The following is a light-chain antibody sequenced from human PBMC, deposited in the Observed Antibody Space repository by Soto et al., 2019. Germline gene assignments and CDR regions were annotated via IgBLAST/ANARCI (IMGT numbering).Light chain of an antibody. Sequence: EIVLTQSPVTLSLSRLGRATLSCRASQTVYSNLAWYQQKPGQAPRLLIHAASTRASGVPARFSGSGSGTEFTLTIGSLQSEDFAVYYCQQYSTWPPITFGPGTRLEIK. CDR1: QTVYSN. V-gene: IGKV3-15*01. J-gene: IGKJ5*01. CDR3: QQYSTWPPIT. CDR2: AAS.